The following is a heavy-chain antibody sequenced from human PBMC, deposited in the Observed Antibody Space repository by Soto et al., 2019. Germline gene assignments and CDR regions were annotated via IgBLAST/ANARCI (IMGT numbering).Heavy chain of an antibody. CDR2: IRSKANSYAT. D-gene: IGHD4-17*01. CDR1: GFTFSGSA. J-gene: IGHJ4*02. Sequence: EVQLVESGGGLVQPGGSLKLSCAASGFTFSGSAMHWVRQASGKGLEWVGRIRSKANSYATAYAASVKGRFTISRDDSKNTAYLQMNSLKTEDTAVYYCTRGATVTTPRFDYWGQGTLVTVSP. V-gene: IGHV3-73*02. CDR3: TRGATVTTPRFDY.